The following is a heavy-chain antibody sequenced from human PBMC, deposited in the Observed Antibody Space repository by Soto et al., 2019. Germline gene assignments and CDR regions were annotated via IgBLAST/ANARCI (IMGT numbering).Heavy chain of an antibody. J-gene: IGHJ3*01. CDR1: RDTFTSYY. V-gene: IGHV1-46*04. CDR2: IDPSTGST. D-gene: IGHD3-16*01. CDR3: ARDRDEFNHDYGNAFDV. Sequence: AASVKVSCKAPRDTFTSYYINWVRQAPGQGLEWMGVIDPSTGSTAYGPLSQGRVTMTGDTSTTTVYLQLSSLISEDTAVYYCARDRDEFNHDYGNAFDVWGQGTRVTVS.